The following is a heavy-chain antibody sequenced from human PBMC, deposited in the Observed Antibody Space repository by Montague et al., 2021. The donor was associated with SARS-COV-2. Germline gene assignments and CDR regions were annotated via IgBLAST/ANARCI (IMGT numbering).Heavy chain of an antibody. D-gene: IGHD5-18*01. J-gene: IGHJ4*02. CDR1: GFIFSSNA. V-gene: IGHV3-23*01. Sequence: SLRLSCAASGFIFSSNAMSWVRQASGKGLEWVSTIGGGGRRTYXXXSXXGRFTISRDNSKNTLYLQMNSLRAEDTAVYYCAKVGGYSYGLSDYWGQGTLVTVSS. CDR2: IGGGGRRT. CDR3: AKVGGYSYGLSDY.